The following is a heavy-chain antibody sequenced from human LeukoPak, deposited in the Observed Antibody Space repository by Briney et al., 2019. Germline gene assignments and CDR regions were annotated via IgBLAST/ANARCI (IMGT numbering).Heavy chain of an antibody. CDR1: GFTFNNYG. D-gene: IGHD6-13*01. J-gene: IGHJ4*02. V-gene: IGHV3-30*18. CDR3: AKDSKVAAAGYFFDY. CDR2: IATDGRDK. Sequence: PGRSLRLSCAASGFTFNNYGMHWVRQAPGKGLEWVAVIATDGRDKKYADSVKGRFTISRDNSKNTLYLEMNSLRPEDTAVYHCAKDSKVAAAGYFFDYWGLGTLVTVSS.